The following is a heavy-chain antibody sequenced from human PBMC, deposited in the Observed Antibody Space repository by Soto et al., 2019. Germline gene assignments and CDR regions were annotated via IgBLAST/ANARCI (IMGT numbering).Heavy chain of an antibody. Sequence: SEPXPLTYTVLGGTSVGLGGRWIRQPPGKGLEWIGYIYYSGSTNYNPSLKSRVTISVDTSKNQFSLKLSSVTAADTAVYYCARRYDILHPMDVWGEGTTVTGSS. CDR1: GGTSVGLG. D-gene: IGHD3-9*01. CDR3: ARRYDILHPMDV. CDR2: IYYSGST. V-gene: IGHV4-59*11. J-gene: IGHJ6*03.